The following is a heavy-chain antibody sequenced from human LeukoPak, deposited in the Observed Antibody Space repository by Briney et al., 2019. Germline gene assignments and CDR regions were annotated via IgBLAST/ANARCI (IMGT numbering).Heavy chain of an antibody. CDR3: AREGRDGTIFGVVDY. Sequence: SVKVSCKASGYTFTGYYMHWVRQAPGHGLEWMGRINPNSGCTNEAQKFQGRVTMTRATSISTAYMELSRLRSDDTAVYYCAREGRDGTIFGVVDYWGQGTLVTVSS. CDR1: GYTFTGYY. J-gene: IGHJ4*02. D-gene: IGHD3-3*01. CDR2: INPNSGCT. V-gene: IGHV1-2*06.